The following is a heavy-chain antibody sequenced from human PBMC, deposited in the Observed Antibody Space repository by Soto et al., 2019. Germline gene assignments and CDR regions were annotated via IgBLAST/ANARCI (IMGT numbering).Heavy chain of an antibody. CDR1: GGSVSSGNYY. V-gene: IGHV4-61*01. J-gene: IGHJ2*01. Sequence: QVQLQESGPGLVKPSETLSLTCTVSGGSVSSGNYYWSWSRQPPGKGLEWIGYIYYSGSTNYNPSLKSRVTISVDTSKNQFSLKLNSVTAADTAVYYCAREDVGTTTSVFWYFDLWGRGTLVTVSS. D-gene: IGHD1-26*01. CDR2: IYYSGST. CDR3: AREDVGTTTSVFWYFDL.